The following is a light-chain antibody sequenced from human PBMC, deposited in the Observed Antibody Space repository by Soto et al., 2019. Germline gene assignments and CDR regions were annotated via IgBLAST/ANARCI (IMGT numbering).Light chain of an antibody. J-gene: IGKJ1*01. CDR2: GAS. V-gene: IGKV1-39*01. CDR3: QQNYNSRWT. CDR1: LPITTY. Sequence: DIQMTQSPSSLSASVGDRVTITCRASLPITTYLNWFQQKPGKAPKLLIYGASTLQTGVPSRFNGGGSGTDFTLTISSLQPEDFGTYYCQQNYNSRWTFSQGTEIEI.